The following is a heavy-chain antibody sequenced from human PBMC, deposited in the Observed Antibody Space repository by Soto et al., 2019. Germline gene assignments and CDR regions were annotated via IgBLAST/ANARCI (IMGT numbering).Heavy chain of an antibody. J-gene: IGHJ4*02. CDR1: GGSINSRYW. Sequence: SGGSINSRYWWSWVRQSPGKGLEWIGEIYHSGSTNYNPYLKSRVTISVDKSKNQFSLNLSPVTAAHTAVYYCARDQNGSGNYYTRYFDYWGQGTRVTVS. D-gene: IGHD3-10*01. V-gene: IGHV4-4*02. CDR2: IYHSGST. CDR3: ARDQNGSGNYYTRYFDY.